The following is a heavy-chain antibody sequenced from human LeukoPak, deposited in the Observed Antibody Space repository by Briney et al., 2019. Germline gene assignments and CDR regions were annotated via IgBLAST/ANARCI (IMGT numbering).Heavy chain of an antibody. CDR2: IKQDGGKK. V-gene: IGHV3-7*05. CDR3: ARALFIAADFDF. Sequence: GGSLRLSCAASGFTFRSYWMTWVRQAPGKGLEWVANIKQDGGKKYYVDSVKGRFTISRDNVKNSLYLQMNSLRAEDTAVYYCARALFIAADFDFWGQGTLVTVSS. J-gene: IGHJ4*02. CDR1: GFTFRSYW. D-gene: IGHD5-12*01.